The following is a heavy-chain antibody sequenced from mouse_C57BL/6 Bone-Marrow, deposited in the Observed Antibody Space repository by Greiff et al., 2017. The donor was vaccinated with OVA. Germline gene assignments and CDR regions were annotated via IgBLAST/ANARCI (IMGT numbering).Heavy chain of an antibody. J-gene: IGHJ3*01. CDR1: GYTFTSYW. D-gene: IGHD1-1*01. CDR2: LDPSDSYT. V-gene: IGHV1-50*01. CDR3: AREDGSSWVAY. Sequence: QVQLQQPGAELVKPGASVKLSCKASGYTFTSYWMQWVKQRPGQGLEWIGELDPSDSYTNYNQKFKGTATLTVDTSSSTAYMQLSSLTAEDSAVYYGAREDGSSWVAYWGQGTLVTVSA.